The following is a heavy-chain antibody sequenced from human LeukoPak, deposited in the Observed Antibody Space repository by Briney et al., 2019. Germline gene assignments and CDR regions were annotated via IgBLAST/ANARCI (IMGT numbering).Heavy chain of an antibody. CDR2: IKQDGSEK. D-gene: IGHD6-19*01. V-gene: IGHV3-7*03. Sequence: PGGSLRLSCAASGFTFSSYWMSWVRQAPGKGLEWVASIKQDGSEKYYVDSVKGRFTISRDNAKNSLYLQMNSLRAEDTAVYYCAREVYEVAGTFDYWGQGTLVTVSP. J-gene: IGHJ4*02. CDR1: GFTFSSYW. CDR3: AREVYEVAGTFDY.